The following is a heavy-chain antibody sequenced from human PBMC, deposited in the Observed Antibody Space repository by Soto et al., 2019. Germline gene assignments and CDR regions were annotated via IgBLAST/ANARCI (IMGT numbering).Heavy chain of an antibody. CDR2: ISGSGGST. J-gene: IGHJ4*02. CDR3: AKDLGYCSSTSCYDVDY. CDR1: GFTFSSYA. V-gene: IGHV3-23*01. D-gene: IGHD2-2*01. Sequence: GGSLRLSCAASGFTFSSYAMSWVRQAPGMGLEWVSAISGSGGSTYYADSVKGRFTISRDNSKNTLYLQMNSLRAEDTAVYYCAKDLGYCSSTSCYDVDYWGQGTLVTVSS.